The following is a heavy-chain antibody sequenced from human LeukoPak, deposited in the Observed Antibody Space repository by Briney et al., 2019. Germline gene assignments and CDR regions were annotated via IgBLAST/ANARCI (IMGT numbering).Heavy chain of an antibody. CDR3: ARARGRDTAMVDP. Sequence: SETLSLTCTVSGGSISSSSYYWGWIRQPPGKGLEWIGSIYYSGSTNYNPSLKSRVTISVDTSKNQFSLKLSSVTAADTAVYYRARARGRDTAMVDPWGQGTLVTVSS. D-gene: IGHD5-18*01. CDR2: IYYSGST. V-gene: IGHV4-39*07. J-gene: IGHJ5*02. CDR1: GGSISSSSYY.